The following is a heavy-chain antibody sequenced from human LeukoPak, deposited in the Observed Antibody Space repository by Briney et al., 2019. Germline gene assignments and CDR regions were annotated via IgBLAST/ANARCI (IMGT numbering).Heavy chain of an antibody. CDR3: ARDDPLFDY. V-gene: IGHV1-2*02. CDR2: INPNSGGT. J-gene: IGHJ4*02. CDR1: GYTFIDYY. Sequence: SVTVSCKGSGYTFIDYYMHWVRQAPGQGLEWMGWINPNSGGTNYAQKFQGRVTMTRDTSISTAYMELSRLRSDDTAVYYCARDDPLFDYWGQGTLVTVSS.